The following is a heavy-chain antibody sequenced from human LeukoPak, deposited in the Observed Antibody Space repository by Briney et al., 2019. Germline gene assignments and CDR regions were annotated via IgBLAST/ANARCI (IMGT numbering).Heavy chain of an antibody. CDR2: IYYSGST. D-gene: IGHD2-2*01. CDR3: ARGWYCSSTSCYPCYMDV. Sequence: SETLSLTCTVSGGSISSYYWSWIRQPPGKGLEWIGYIYYSGSTNYNPPLKSRVTTSVDTSKNQFSLKLSSVTAADTAVYYCARGWYCSSTSCYPCYMDVWGKGTTVTVSS. CDR1: GGSISSYY. V-gene: IGHV4-59*01. J-gene: IGHJ6*03.